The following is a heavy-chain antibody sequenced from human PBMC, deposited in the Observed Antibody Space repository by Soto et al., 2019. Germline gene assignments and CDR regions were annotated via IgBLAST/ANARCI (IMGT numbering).Heavy chain of an antibody. CDR2: ISGSGGTA. V-gene: IGHV3-23*01. CDR1: GCTFSSYA. J-gene: IGHJ4*02. D-gene: IGHD1-20*01. Sequence: EVQLLASGGGSVQPGGSLRLSCAASGCTFSSYAMHWVRRPPAKGLEWVSSISGSGGTAYYADTVKGRFSISRDSLVNTLYLQMNSLRAEDTAVYYCAKGRGHNWNFDYWGQGTLVTVSP. CDR3: AKGRGHNWNFDY.